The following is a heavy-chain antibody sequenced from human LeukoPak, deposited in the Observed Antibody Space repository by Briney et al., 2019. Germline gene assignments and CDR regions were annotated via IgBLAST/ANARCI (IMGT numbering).Heavy chain of an antibody. J-gene: IGHJ4*02. CDR2: IYYSGST. Sequence: PSETLSLTCTVSGGSISSYYWSWIRQPPGKGLEWIGYIYYSGSTNYNPSLKSRVTISVDTSKNQFSLKLSSVTAADTAVYYRARLSQIDIWSGYYDHYFDYWGQGTLVTVSS. V-gene: IGHV4-59*01. D-gene: IGHD3-3*01. CDR1: GGSISSYY. CDR3: ARLSQIDIWSGYYDHYFDY.